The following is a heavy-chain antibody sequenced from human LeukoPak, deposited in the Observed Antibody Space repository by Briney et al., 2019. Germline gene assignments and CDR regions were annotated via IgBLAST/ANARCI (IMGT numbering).Heavy chain of an antibody. Sequence: PGGSLRLSCAASGFTFSTYWMHWARQAPGKGLVWVSRTNADGSSTSYADSVKGRFTISGDNAKNTLYLQMNSLRADDTAVYYCARGGLGPVDYWGQGTLVTVSS. D-gene: IGHD1-26*01. V-gene: IGHV3-74*01. CDR1: GFTFSTYW. CDR3: ARGGLGPVDY. CDR2: TNADGSST. J-gene: IGHJ4*02.